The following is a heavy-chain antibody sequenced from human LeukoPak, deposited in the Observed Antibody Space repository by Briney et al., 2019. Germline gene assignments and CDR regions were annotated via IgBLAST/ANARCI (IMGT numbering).Heavy chain of an antibody. CDR3: ARGGWSTFDY. J-gene: IGHJ4*02. CDR1: GGSVSSGRYY. Sequence: PSETLSLTCTVSGGSVSSGRYYWSWIRQPPGKGLEWIGYIYYNGNTNYNPSLKSRITISLETSKNLFSLNLSSVTAADTAVYYCARGGWSTFDYWGQGSLVTASS. V-gene: IGHV4-61*03. D-gene: IGHD6-19*01. CDR2: IYYNGNT.